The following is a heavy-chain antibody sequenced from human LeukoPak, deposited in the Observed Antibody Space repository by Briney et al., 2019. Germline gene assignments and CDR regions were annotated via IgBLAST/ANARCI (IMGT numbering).Heavy chain of an antibody. CDR3: ARVEAYCSRTSCHDY. CDR2: ISAYNGKS. CDR1: GYTFSNYG. V-gene: IGHV1-18*01. D-gene: IGHD2-2*01. J-gene: IGHJ4*02. Sequence: ALVTVSCKASGYTFSNYGISWVRQAPGQGLEWMGWISAYNGKSDHAQKFQGRVTLTADTSASTAYMELRSLTSDDTAVYYCARVEAYCSRTSCHDYWGQGTLVTVSS.